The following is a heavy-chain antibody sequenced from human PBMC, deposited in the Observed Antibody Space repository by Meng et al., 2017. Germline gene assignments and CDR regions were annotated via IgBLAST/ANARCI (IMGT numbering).Heavy chain of an antibody. CDR1: GGSFLGYY. CDR3: AREIAVSAHYYWYFDL. V-gene: IGHV4-34*01. J-gene: IGHJ2*01. D-gene: IGHD6-19*01. Sequence: WGGGLLHPSAALSPPCAFYGGSFLGYYLTWIPQPPGKGLEWIGEINRSGSTNYNPSVKSRVTISVDTSKNQFSLKLNSVTAADTAVYYCAREIAVSAHYYWYFDLWGRGTLVTVSS. CDR2: INRSGST.